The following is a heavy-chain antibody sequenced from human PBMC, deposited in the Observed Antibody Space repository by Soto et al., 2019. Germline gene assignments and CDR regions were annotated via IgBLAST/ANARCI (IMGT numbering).Heavy chain of an antibody. V-gene: IGHV1-69*13. D-gene: IGHD3-9*01. CDR1: GGTFSSYA. J-gene: IGHJ5*02. CDR2: IIPIFGTA. Sequence: ASVKVSCKASGGTFSSYAISWVRQAPGQGLEWMGGIIPIFGTANYAQKFQGRVTITADESTSTAYMELSSLRSEDTAVYYCASSYYDILSPPRRHWFDPWGQGTLVTVSS. CDR3: ASSYYDILSPPRRHWFDP.